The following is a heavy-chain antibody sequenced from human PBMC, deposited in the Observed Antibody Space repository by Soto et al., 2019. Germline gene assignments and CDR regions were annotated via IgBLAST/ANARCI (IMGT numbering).Heavy chain of an antibody. Sequence: ASVKVSCKASGYTFTSYDINWVRQATGQGLEWMGGISTYSGNTDYAQSLQDRVTMTTDTSTSTVYMELGSLRSDDTAVYYCARGLGTNGLDVWGQGTAVTVSS. CDR2: ISTYSGNT. V-gene: IGHV1-18*01. D-gene: IGHD3-16*01. CDR1: GYTFTSYD. CDR3: ARGLGTNGLDV. J-gene: IGHJ6*02.